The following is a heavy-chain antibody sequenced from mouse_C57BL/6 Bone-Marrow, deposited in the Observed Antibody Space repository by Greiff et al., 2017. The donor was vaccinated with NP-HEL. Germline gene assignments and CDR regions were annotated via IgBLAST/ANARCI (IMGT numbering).Heavy chain of an antibody. J-gene: IGHJ1*03. Sequence: QVQLQQPGAELVKPGASVKMSCKASGYTFTSYWIPWVKQRPGQGLEWIGDIYPGSGDTNYNEKFKSKATLTVDKSSSTAYMQLSSLTSEDSAVYYCARKRAYYSLDFEGWGTATTVTVA. CDR2: IYPGSGDT. D-gene: IGHD1-1*01. CDR3: ARKRAYYSLDFEG. CDR1: GYTFTSYW. V-gene: IGHV1-55*01.